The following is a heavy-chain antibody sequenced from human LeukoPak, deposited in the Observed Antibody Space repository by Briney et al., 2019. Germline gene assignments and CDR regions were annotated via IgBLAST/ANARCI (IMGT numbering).Heavy chain of an antibody. CDR1: GFTFSSYG. J-gene: IGHJ1*01. D-gene: IGHD6-13*01. Sequence: GGSLRLSCAASGFTFSSYGMHWVRQAPGKGLEWVAVISYDGSNKYYADSVKGRFTISRDNSKNTLYLQMNSLRAEDTAVYYCAREAPAVAAAGRRFQHWGQGTLVTVSS. V-gene: IGHV3-30*19. CDR2: ISYDGSNK. CDR3: AREAPAVAAAGRRFQH.